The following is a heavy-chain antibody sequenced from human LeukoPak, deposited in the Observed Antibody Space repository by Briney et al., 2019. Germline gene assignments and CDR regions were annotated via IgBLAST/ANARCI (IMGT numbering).Heavy chain of an antibody. V-gene: IGHV3-23*01. D-gene: IGHD3-22*01. CDR2: IGGSGGST. J-gene: IGHJ4*02. Sequence: GGSLRLSCAASGFTFSSYAMSWVRQAPGKGLEWVSAIGGSGGSTYYADSVKGRFTISRDNSKNTLYLQMNSLRAEDTAVCYCARGAGDSSGYYLTYFDYWGQGTLVTVSS. CDR1: GFTFSSYA. CDR3: ARGAGDSSGYYLTYFDY.